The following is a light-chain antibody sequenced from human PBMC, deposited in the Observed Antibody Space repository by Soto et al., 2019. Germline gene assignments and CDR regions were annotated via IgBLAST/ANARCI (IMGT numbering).Light chain of an antibody. CDR2: DAS. J-gene: IGKJ1*01. V-gene: IGKV3-11*01. CDR3: QQRSTWPLT. CDR1: QSVSSH. Sequence: EIVLTQSPATLSLSGEESATLSCRASQSVSSHLAWYQQKPGQAPRLLIYDASNRATGIPARFSGSGSGTDFTLTISSLEPEDFAVYYCQQRSTWPLTFGQGTKVDI.